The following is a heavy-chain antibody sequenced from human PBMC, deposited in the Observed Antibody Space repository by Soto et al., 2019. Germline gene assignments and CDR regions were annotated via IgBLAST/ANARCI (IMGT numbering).Heavy chain of an antibody. CDR2: INPNSGGT. J-gene: IGHJ4*02. CDR1: GYTFTGYY. CDR3: ATPSGVGNGPDYFDY. V-gene: IGHV1-2*02. D-gene: IGHD2-8*01. Sequence: ASVKISCKTSGYTFTGYYIHWVRQAPGQGLEWMGWINPNSGGTNYAQKFQGRVTMTRDTSISTAYMELSRLRSDDTAVYYCATPSGVGNGPDYFDYWGQGTLVTVSS.